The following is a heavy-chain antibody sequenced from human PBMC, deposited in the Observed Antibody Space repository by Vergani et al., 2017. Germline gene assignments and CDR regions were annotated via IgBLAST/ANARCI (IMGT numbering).Heavy chain of an antibody. D-gene: IGHD3-22*01. CDR2: INHSGST. CDR3: ARGPYYYDSSSYPAGGAMYYFDY. J-gene: IGHJ4*02. CDR1: GGSFSGYY. Sequence: QVQLQQWGAGLLKPSETLSLTCAVYGGSFSGYYWSWIRQPPGKGLEWIGEINHSGSTNYNPSLKSRVTISVDTSKNQFSLKLSSVTAADTAVYYCARGPYYYDSSSYPAGGAMYYFDYWGQGTLVTVSS. V-gene: IGHV4-34*01.